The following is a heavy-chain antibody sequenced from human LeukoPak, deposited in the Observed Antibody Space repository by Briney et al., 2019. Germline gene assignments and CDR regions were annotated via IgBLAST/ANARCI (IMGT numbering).Heavy chain of an antibody. CDR1: GFTFSSYG. Sequence: PGGSLRLSCAASGFTFSSYGMNWVRQAPGKGLEWVSSISSSSSYIYYADSVKGRFTISRDHAKNSLYLQLNSLRAEDTAVYYCARGYSGYHFDYWGQGTLVTVSS. J-gene: IGHJ4*02. CDR3: ARGYSGYHFDY. D-gene: IGHD5-12*01. V-gene: IGHV3-21*01. CDR2: ISSSSSYI.